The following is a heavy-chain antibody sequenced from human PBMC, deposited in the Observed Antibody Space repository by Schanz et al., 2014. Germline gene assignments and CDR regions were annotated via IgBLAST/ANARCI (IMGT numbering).Heavy chain of an antibody. V-gene: IGHV3-48*01. Sequence: GQLVESGGGLVQPGGSLRLSCTASGFTFSSYSMNWVRQAPGKGLEWVSYVSRSTPDIYYADSVKGRFTVSRDNAENALYLQMNSLRAEDTAVYYCAKGRFGELSAFDIWGQGTMXTVSS. D-gene: IGHD3-10*01. CDR3: AKGRFGELSAFDI. CDR2: VSRSTPDI. J-gene: IGHJ3*02. CDR1: GFTFSSYS.